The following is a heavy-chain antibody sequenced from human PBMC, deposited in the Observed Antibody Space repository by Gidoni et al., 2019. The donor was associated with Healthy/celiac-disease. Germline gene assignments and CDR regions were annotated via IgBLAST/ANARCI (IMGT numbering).Heavy chain of an antibody. J-gene: IGHJ3*02. V-gene: IGHV1-69*06. D-gene: IGHD2-21*01. CDR2: IIPIFGTA. CDR1: GGTFSSYA. Sequence: QVQLVQSGAEVKKPGSSVKVSCKASGGTFSSYAISWVRQAPGQGLEWMGGIIPIFGTANYAQKFQGRVTITADKSTSTAYMELSSLRSEDTAVYYCARHRIPIDGRHSSDRVSPSPNAFDIWGQGTMVTVSS. CDR3: ARHRIPIDGRHSSDRVSPSPNAFDI.